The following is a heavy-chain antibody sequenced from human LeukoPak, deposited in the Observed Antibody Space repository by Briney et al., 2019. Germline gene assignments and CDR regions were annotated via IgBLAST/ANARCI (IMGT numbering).Heavy chain of an antibody. D-gene: IGHD6-13*01. Sequence: GGSLRLSCAASGFTFSSYGMHWVRQAPGKGLEWVAFIRYDGSNKYYADSVRGRFTISRDNSKNTLYLQMNSLRADDTAVYYCARAAAAGNWFDPWGQGTLVTVSS. V-gene: IGHV3-30*02. CDR1: GFTFSSYG. CDR3: ARAAAAGNWFDP. CDR2: IRYDGSNK. J-gene: IGHJ5*02.